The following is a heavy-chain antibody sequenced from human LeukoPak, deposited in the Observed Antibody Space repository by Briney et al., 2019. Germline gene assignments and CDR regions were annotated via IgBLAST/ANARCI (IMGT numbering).Heavy chain of an antibody. D-gene: IGHD5-12*01. J-gene: IGHJ4*02. CDR2: IYHSGST. CDR1: GCSISSSNW. Sequence: PSETLSLTCAVSGCSISSSNWWSRVRQPPVKGLEWIGEIYHSGSTNYNPSLKSRVTISVDKSKSQFSLKLSSVTAADTAVYYCASFPRGYSGYDPQFDYWGQGPLVTVSS. V-gene: IGHV4-4*02. CDR3: ASFPRGYSGYDPQFDY.